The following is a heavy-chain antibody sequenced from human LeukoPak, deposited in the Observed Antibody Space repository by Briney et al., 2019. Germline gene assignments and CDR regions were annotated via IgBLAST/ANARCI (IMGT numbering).Heavy chain of an antibody. J-gene: IGHJ6*02. CDR3: ARERGQCSGGSCYYYYGMDV. V-gene: IGHV3-48*04. D-gene: IGHD2-15*01. Sequence: GGSLRLSCAASGFTFSSYSMNWVRQAPGKGLEWVSYISDSSGTIYYADSVKGRFTISRDNAKNSLYLQMNSLRAEDTAVYYCARERGQCSGGSCYYYYGMDVWGQGTTVTVSS. CDR1: GFTFSSYS. CDR2: ISDSSGTI.